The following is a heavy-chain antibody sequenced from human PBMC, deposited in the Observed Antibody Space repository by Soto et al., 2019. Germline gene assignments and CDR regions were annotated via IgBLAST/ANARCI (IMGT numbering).Heavy chain of an antibody. CDR1: GFTFSDYY. Sequence: QVQLVESGGGLVKPGGSLRLSCAASGFTFSDYYMSWIRQAPGKGLEWVSYISSSGSTIYYADSVKGRFTISRDNAKNSLTRKMSSGRAGDTAWFYWGGLSGYYGRHYWYSALGGRGTLVTVPS. D-gene: IGHD3-3*01. CDR3: GGLSGYYGRHYWYSAL. CDR2: ISSSGSTI. V-gene: IGHV3-11*01. J-gene: IGHJ2*01.